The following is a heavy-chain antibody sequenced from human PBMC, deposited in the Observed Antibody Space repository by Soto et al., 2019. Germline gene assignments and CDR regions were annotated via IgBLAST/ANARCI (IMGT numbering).Heavy chain of an antibody. D-gene: IGHD6-19*01. Sequence: QLQLQESGPGLVKPSETLSLTCTVSGGSISNSRYYWAWIRQPPGKGLEWIGSIYYSGSTYYNPSLKSRVTISVDTSKNQISLKVSSVIAADTAVYYCARLPLVWLGREFLDDYWGQGTLVTVSS. J-gene: IGHJ4*02. CDR1: GGSISNSRYY. CDR3: ARLPLVWLGREFLDDY. V-gene: IGHV4-39*01. CDR2: IYYSGST.